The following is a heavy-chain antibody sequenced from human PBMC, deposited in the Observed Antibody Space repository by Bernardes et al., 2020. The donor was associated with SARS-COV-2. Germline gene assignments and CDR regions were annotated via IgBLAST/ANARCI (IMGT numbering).Heavy chain of an antibody. Sequence: GGSLRLSCAASAFTFSSSGMNWVRQAPGKGLAWVALIWYDGSNQYYADSVKGRFTISRDNSKNTLYLQMNSLRAEDTAVYYCARDLFGRGNYVFMSLERGNIDNWGQGTLVTVSS. J-gene: IGHJ4*02. CDR1: AFTFSSSG. CDR3: ARDLFGRGNYVFMSLERGNIDN. CDR2: IWYDGSNQ. D-gene: IGHD1-1*01. V-gene: IGHV3-33*01.